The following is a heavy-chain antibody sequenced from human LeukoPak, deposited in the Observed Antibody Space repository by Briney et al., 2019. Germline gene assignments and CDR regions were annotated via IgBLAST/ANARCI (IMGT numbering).Heavy chain of an antibody. CDR3: ARDAAAGYSLAY. CDR1: GGSISSGGYY. J-gene: IGHJ4*02. D-gene: IGHD6-13*01. Sequence: SQTLSLTCTVSGGSISSGGYYWSWIRQHPGKGPEWIGYIYYSGSTYYNPSLKSRVTISVDTSKNQFSLKLSSVTAADTAVYYCARDAAAGYSLAYWGQGTLVTVSS. V-gene: IGHV4-31*03. CDR2: IYYSGST.